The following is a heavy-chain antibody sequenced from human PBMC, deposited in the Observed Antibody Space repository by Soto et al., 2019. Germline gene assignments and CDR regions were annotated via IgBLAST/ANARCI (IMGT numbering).Heavy chain of an antibody. J-gene: IGHJ6*02. CDR2: ISSDGTSR. V-gene: IGHV3-30*18. Sequence: VGSLRLSCAASGFTFSSYGMHWVRQAPGKGLEWVAVISSDGTSRFYADSAKGRLTISRDNSKNTLYLQMNSVRAADTAMYYCAKVRAKDYNYYAMDVCGQGTKVTVYS. CDR3: AKVRAKDYNYYAMDV. D-gene: IGHD2-2*02. CDR1: GFTFSSYG.